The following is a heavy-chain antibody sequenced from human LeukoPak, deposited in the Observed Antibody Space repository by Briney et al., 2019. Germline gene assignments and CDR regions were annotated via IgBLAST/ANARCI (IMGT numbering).Heavy chain of an antibody. Sequence: GRSLRLSCAASGFTFSSYGMHWVRQAPGKGLEWVSYISAGSGHTDYADSMKGRFTISRDNAKNSLYLQMDSLRAEDTAVYYCARLLLSVSMGRAFDIWGQGTMVTVSS. CDR3: ARLLLSVSMGRAFDI. CDR1: GFTFSSYG. J-gene: IGHJ3*02. D-gene: IGHD2-15*01. CDR2: ISAGSGHT. V-gene: IGHV3-21*05.